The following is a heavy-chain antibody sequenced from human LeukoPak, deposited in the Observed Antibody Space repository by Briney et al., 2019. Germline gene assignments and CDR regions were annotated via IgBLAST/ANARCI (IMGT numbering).Heavy chain of an antibody. CDR1: GYTLTELS. CDR2: FDPEDGET. CDR3: ATVNDFWSGFGF. V-gene: IGHV1-24*01. J-gene: IGHJ4*02. Sequence: ASVKVSCKVSGYTLTELSMHWVRQAPGKGLEWKGGFDPEDGETIYAQKFQGRVTMTEDTSTDTAYMELSSLRSEDTAVYHCATVNDFWSGFGFWGQGTLVTVSS. D-gene: IGHD3-3*01.